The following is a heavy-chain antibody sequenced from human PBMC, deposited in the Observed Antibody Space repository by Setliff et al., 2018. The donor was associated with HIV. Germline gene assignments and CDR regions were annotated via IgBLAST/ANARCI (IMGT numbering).Heavy chain of an antibody. D-gene: IGHD1-26*01. CDR3: TTGYRSSGSYHGDDAFDI. Sequence: SLRLSCTASGFTFGDYAMSWVRQAPGKGLEWVGFTRSKAYGGTTEYAASVKGRFTVSRDDSKSVAYLQMNSLKAEDTALYYCTTGYRSSGSYHGDDAFDIWGQGTMVTVSS. J-gene: IGHJ3*02. CDR1: GFTFGDYA. V-gene: IGHV3-49*04. CDR2: TRSKAYGGTT.